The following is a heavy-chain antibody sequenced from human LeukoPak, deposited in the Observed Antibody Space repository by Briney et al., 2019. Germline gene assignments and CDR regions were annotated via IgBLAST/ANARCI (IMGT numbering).Heavy chain of an antibody. D-gene: IGHD5-12*01. J-gene: IGHJ6*02. Sequence: GRSLRLSCAASGFTFSSYGMHWVRQAPGKELEWVAVISYDGSNKYYADSVKGRFTISRDNSKNTLYLQMNSLRAEDTAVYYCAKESKRGYDHYYYYGMDVWGQGTTVTVSS. CDR3: AKESKRGYDHYYYYGMDV. CDR2: ISYDGSNK. CDR1: GFTFSSYG. V-gene: IGHV3-30*18.